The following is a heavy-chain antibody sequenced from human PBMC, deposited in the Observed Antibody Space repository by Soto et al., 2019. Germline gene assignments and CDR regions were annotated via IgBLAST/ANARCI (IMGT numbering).Heavy chain of an antibody. Sequence: GESLKISCKGSGYSFTSYWIGWVRQMPGKGLEWMGIIYPGDSDTRDGPAFQGQVTISADKSISTAYLQWSSLKASDTAMYYCARLGIVVVPAATVSGWFDPWGQGTLVTVSS. CDR2: IYPGDSDT. CDR3: ARLGIVVVPAATVSGWFDP. D-gene: IGHD2-2*01. J-gene: IGHJ5*02. CDR1: GYSFTSYW. V-gene: IGHV5-51*01.